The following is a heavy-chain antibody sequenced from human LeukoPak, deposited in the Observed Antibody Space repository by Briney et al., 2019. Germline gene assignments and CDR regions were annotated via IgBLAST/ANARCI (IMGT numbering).Heavy chain of an antibody. J-gene: IGHJ4*02. D-gene: IGHD5-18*01. Sequence: SETLSLTCTVSDGSINGYHWSWIRQPAGKGLEWIGRLHTSGSGSTNYNPSLKSRVAVSVGKSKNQFSLNLISVTTADTAVYYCARVGAMVFDGIDYWGQGTLVTVSS. CDR3: ARVGAMVFDGIDY. CDR2: LHTSGSGST. V-gene: IGHV4-4*07. CDR1: DGSINGYH.